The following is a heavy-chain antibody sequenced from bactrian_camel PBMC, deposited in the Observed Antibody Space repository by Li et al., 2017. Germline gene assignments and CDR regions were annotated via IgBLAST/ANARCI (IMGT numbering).Heavy chain of an antibody. CDR2: IIPDGTLT. CDR1: GFRFGGHD. J-gene: IGHJ4*01. V-gene: IGHV3S6*01. D-gene: IGHD2*01. CDR3: AARGPYCYTKLSVRDFTY. Sequence: VQLVESGGGLVQPGESLRLTCVVSGFRFGGHDINWVRQAPGKGLEWVSSIIPDGTLTYYNDQVQGRFTISQDNAKNTVYLQMNSLKPEDTAMYYCAARGPYCYTKLSVRDFTYRGQGTQVTVS.